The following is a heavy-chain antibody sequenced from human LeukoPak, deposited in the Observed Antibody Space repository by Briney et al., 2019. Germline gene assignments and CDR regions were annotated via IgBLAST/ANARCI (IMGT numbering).Heavy chain of an antibody. CDR3: ARDHRRCTNGVCFEWFDP. J-gene: IGHJ5*02. D-gene: IGHD2-8*01. V-gene: IGHV4-4*02. Sequence: SETLSLTCAVSGGSISSSNWWSWVRQPPGKGLEWIGEIYHSGSTNYNPSLKSRVTISVDTSKNQFSLKLSSVTAADTAVYYCARDHRRCTNGVCFEWFDPWGQGTLVTVSS. CDR1: GGSISSSNW. CDR2: IYHSGST.